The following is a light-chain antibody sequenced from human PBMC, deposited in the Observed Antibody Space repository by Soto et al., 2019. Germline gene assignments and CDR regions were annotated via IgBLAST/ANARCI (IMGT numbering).Light chain of an antibody. J-gene: IGLJ1*01. V-gene: IGLV2-14*01. CDR1: SIDVGDNNY. CDR2: EVS. CDR3: SSYTTSSTPSYV. Sequence: HSALAQPASVSGSPGQSITISCSGSSIDVGDNNYVSWYQHHPGKAPKLIIYEVSNRPSGVSNRFSGSSSDNTASLTISGLLPDDEADYYCSSYTTSSTPSYVFGTGTKVTVL.